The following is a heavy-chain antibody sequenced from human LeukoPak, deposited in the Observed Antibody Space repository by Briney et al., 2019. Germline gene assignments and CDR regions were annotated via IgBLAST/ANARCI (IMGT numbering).Heavy chain of an antibody. Sequence: PGGSLRLSCAASGFTFSSYAMSWVRQAPGKGLEWVSAISGSGGSTYYADSVKGRFTISRDNSKNTLYLQMNSLRAEDTAVYYCAKDSGYYYVPVSYFDYWGQGTLVTVSS. V-gene: IGHV3-23*01. D-gene: IGHD3-22*01. CDR2: ISGSGGST. CDR3: AKDSGYYYVPVSYFDY. CDR1: GFTFSSYA. J-gene: IGHJ4*02.